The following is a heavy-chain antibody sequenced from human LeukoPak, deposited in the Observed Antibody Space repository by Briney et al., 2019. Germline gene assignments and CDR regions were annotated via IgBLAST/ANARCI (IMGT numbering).Heavy chain of an antibody. J-gene: IGHJ5*02. CDR3: AKDMLLLWFGGPVWFDP. V-gene: IGHV3-9*01. CDR2: ISWNSGST. Sequence: GGSLRLSCAASGFTFDDYAMHWVRQAPGKGLEWVSGISWNSGSTGYADSVKGRFTISRDNAKNSLYLQMNSLRAEDSALYYCAKDMLLLWFGGPVWFDPWGQGTLVTVSS. CDR1: GFTFDDYA. D-gene: IGHD3-10*01.